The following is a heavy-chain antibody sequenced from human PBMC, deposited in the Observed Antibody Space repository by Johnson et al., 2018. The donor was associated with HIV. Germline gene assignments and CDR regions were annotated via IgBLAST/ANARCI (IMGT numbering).Heavy chain of an antibody. V-gene: IGHV3-30*02. J-gene: IGHJ3*02. D-gene: IGHD1-14*01. CDR1: GLNFSDYC. CDR3: AIIWNHTFDI. Sequence: VPLVESGGGVVQPGMFVRLSCAASGLNFSDYCMHWVRQAPGKGLEWVAFIRSDGTNKYYADFVKGRFSISRDNSKNTLYLQMNSLRAEDTAVYYCAIIWNHTFDIWGQGTMVTVSS. CDR2: IRSDGTNK.